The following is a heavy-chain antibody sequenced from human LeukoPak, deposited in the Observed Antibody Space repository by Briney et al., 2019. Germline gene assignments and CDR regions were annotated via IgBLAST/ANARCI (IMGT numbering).Heavy chain of an antibody. Sequence: GGSLRLSRAASGFTFSSYWMSWVRQAPGKGLEWVANIKQDGSEKYYVDSVKGRFTISRDNAKNSLYLQMNSLRAEDTAMYYCARDGSGRWDDAFDIWGQGTMVTVSS. V-gene: IGHV3-7*01. J-gene: IGHJ3*02. CDR1: GFTFSSYW. CDR3: ARDGSGRWDDAFDI. D-gene: IGHD3-10*01. CDR2: IKQDGSEK.